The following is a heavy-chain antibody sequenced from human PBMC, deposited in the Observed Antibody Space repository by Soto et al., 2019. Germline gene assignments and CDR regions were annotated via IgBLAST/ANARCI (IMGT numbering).Heavy chain of an antibody. V-gene: IGHV3-53*01. CDR2: VNRAGTT. CDR3: ARVSVYDADNYGMDV. Sequence: EVRLVESGGGLIQPGGSLRLSCVASGFAVSFKYMTWVRRAPGKGLEWVSVVNRAGTTYYADSVRGRFTFSRDDSKNTLYLQVTRLRAADPGVYYCARVSVYDADNYGMDVWGQAETVTGSS. CDR1: GFAVSFKY. D-gene: IGHD5-12*01. J-gene: IGHJ6*01.